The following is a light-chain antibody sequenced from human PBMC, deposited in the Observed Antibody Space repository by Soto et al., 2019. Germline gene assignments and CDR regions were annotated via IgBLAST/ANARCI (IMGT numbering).Light chain of an antibody. CDR1: QSISNN. CDR2: DAS. V-gene: IGKV3-15*01. J-gene: IGKJ2*01. CDR3: QQCTNWPPYT. Sequence: DIGMTQSPATLSVSPGERATLSCRASQSISNNLAWYQQKPGQAPRLLIYDASTRATGVPARFSGSGSGTEFTLTISSLQSEDFAVYYCQQCTNWPPYTFGQGTKLEIK.